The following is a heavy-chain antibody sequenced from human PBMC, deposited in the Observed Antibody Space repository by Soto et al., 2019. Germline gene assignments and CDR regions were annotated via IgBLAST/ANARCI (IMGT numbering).Heavy chain of an antibody. Sequence: ASVKVSCKASGYTFTGYYMHWVRQAPGQGLEWMGWINPNSGGTNYAQKFQGWVTMTRDTSISTAYMELSRLRSDDTAVYYCAKSMVGGVTYYYGRGVWGQGTRVTVSS. CDR1: GYTFTGYY. J-gene: IGHJ6*02. CDR3: AKSMVGGVTYYYGRGV. D-gene: IGHD3-10*01. V-gene: IGHV1-2*04. CDR2: INPNSGGT.